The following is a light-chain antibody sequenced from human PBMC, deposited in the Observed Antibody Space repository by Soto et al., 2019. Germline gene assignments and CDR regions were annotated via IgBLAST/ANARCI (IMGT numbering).Light chain of an antibody. V-gene: IGKV3-20*01. CDR2: GAS. CDR3: HQYAGSPPWT. CDR1: QSVTSSY. J-gene: IGKJ1*01. Sequence: EIVLTQSPGTLSLSPGERATLSCRASQSVTSSYLAWYQQKPGQAPRLLIHGASSRATGIPDRFSGSGSGTAFTLTISRLEPEDFAVYYCHQYAGSPPWTFGQGTKVEIK.